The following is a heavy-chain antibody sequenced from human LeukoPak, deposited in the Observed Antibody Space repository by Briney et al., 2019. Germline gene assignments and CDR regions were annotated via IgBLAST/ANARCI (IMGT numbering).Heavy chain of an antibody. CDR1: GFTFSSYS. CDR2: ISESSSYI. D-gene: IGHD5-12*01. V-gene: IGHV3-21*01. CDR3: ASSVEDSPWLRVDY. Sequence: GGSLRLSCAASGFTFSSYSMNWVRQAPGKGLEWVTSISESSSYIYYADSVKGRFTISRDNAKNSLYLQVNSLRAEDTAVYYCASSVEDSPWLRVDYWGQGTLVTVSS. J-gene: IGHJ4*02.